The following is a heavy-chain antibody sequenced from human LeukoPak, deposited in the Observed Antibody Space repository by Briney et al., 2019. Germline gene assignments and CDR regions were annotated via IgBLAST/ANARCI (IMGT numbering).Heavy chain of an antibody. CDR1: GASISSSTNY. J-gene: IGHJ4*02. V-gene: IGHV4-39*01. Sequence: SETLSLTCTVSGASISSSTNYWGWIRQSPGKGLEWIGNIYYSGSTYYNPSLKSRVTIAVDTSKNQFSLKLSSVTAADTAVYYCARRGRSGYNYGALDYWGQGTLVTVSS. CDR2: IYYSGST. D-gene: IGHD5-18*01. CDR3: ARRGRSGYNYGALDY.